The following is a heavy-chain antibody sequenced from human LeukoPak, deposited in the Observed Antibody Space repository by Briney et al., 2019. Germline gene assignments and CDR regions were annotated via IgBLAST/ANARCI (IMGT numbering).Heavy chain of an antibody. D-gene: IGHD5-12*01. J-gene: IGHJ4*02. Sequence: SLRLSCAASGFTFDDYAMHWVRQAPGKGLEWVSGISWNSGSIGYADSVKGRFTISRDNAKNSLYLQMNSLRAEDTAVYYCARGGDYWGQGTLVTVS. CDR1: GFTFDDYA. CDR2: ISWNSGSI. V-gene: IGHV3-9*01. CDR3: ARGGDY.